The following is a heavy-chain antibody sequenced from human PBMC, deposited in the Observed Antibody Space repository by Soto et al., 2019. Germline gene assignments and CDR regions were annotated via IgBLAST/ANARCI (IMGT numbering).Heavy chain of an antibody. CDR2: IYYSGST. CDR1: GGSISSGGYY. D-gene: IGHD6-6*01. Sequence: SETLSLTCTVSGGSISSGGYYWSWIRQHPGKGLEWIGYIYYSGSTYYNPSLKSRVTISVDTSKNQFSLKLSSVTAADTAVYYCARVDSSSSFFDYWGQGTLVTV. V-gene: IGHV4-31*03. J-gene: IGHJ4*02. CDR3: ARVDSSSSFFDY.